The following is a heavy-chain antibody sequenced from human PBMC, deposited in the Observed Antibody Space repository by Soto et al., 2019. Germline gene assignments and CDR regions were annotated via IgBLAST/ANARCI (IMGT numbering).Heavy chain of an antibody. J-gene: IGHJ6*02. Sequence: SDTLSLTCSVSGGSITSHYCSWFRQPPGKGLEWIGYIHHGGSTSYNPSLKSRVTMSVDTSKNQFSLKVNSVTAADTALYYCARQGFGQLHGLVDVWGPGTTVTVSS. CDR1: GGSITSHY. CDR2: IHHGGST. D-gene: IGHD3-10*01. V-gene: IGHV4-59*08. CDR3: ARQGFGQLHGLVDV.